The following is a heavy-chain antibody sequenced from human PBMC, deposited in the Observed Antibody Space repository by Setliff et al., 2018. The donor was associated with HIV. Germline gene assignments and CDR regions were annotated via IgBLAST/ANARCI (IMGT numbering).Heavy chain of an antibody. CDR1: GYILTELS. CDR3: ARDYSPTFYYYDSSGTFDY. D-gene: IGHD3-22*01. J-gene: IGHJ4*02. CDR2: FDPEDGET. V-gene: IGHV1-24*01. Sequence: GASVKVSCKVSGYILTELSRHWVRQAPGKGLEWMGGFDPEDGETISAQKFQGRVTMTEDTSTDTAYMELRSLRSEDTAVYYCARDYSPTFYYYDSSGTFDYWGQGTLVTVSS.